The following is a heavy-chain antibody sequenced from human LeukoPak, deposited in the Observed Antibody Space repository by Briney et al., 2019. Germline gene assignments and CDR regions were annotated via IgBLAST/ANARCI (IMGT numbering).Heavy chain of an antibody. D-gene: IGHD2-21*02. J-gene: IGHJ4*02. CDR2: IYYGGST. Sequence: TSETLSLTCSVSGGSISRSSYYWGWIRQSPGEGLEWIGSIYYGGSTYYNTSLKSRVTISVDTSKNQFSLKLTSVTAADTAVYYCVRHGSYCGGDCYFDYWGQGTLVTVSS. CDR1: GGSISRSSYY. CDR3: VRHGSYCGGDCYFDY. V-gene: IGHV4-39*01.